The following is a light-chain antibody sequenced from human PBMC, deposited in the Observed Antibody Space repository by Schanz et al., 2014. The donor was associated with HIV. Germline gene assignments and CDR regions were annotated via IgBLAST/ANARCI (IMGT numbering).Light chain of an antibody. J-gene: IGKJ2*01. Sequence: AIRITQSPSSLSASTGDRVTIACRASQGISNNLAWYQKKPGTAPKLLIYAASTLQSGVPSRFSGSGSGTDFTLTISSLQPEDFATYYCQQSYSTLYTFGQGTKLEIK. CDR3: QQSYSTLYT. CDR2: AAS. V-gene: IGKV1-8*01. CDR1: QGISNN.